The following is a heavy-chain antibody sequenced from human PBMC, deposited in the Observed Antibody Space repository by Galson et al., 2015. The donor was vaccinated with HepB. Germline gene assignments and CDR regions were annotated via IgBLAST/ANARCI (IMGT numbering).Heavy chain of an antibody. D-gene: IGHD3-22*01. J-gene: IGHJ3*02. Sequence: SLRLSCAASGFTFSSYAMHWVRHAPGKGLEWVSGIRWNSDNLGYADSVKGRFTISRDNAKKSLFLQMNSLRAEDTALYYCVKVRGESIGDYSRTSAFEIWGQGTMVTVSS. CDR1: GFTFSSYA. V-gene: IGHV3-9*01. CDR3: VKVRGESIGDYSRTSAFEI. CDR2: IRWNSDNL.